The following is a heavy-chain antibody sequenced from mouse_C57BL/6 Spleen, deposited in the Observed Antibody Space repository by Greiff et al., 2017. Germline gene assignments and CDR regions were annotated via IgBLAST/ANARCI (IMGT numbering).Heavy chain of an antibody. CDR2: INPGSGGT. CDR1: GYAFTNYL. D-gene: IGHD2-12*01. Sequence: QVQLKQSGAELVRPGTSVKVSCKASGYAFTNYLIEWVKQRPGQGLEWIGVINPGSGGTNYNEKFKGKATLTADKSSSTAYMQLSSLTSEDSAVYFCARGGAYYSPFDYWGQGTTLTVSS. CDR3: ARGGAYYSPFDY. J-gene: IGHJ2*01. V-gene: IGHV1-54*01.